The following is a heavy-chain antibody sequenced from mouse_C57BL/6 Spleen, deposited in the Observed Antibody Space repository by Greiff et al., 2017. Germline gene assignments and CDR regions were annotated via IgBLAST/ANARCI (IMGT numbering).Heavy chain of an antibody. V-gene: IGHV14-3*01. CDR3: ARLDSSGYGAWFAY. CDR1: GFNIKNTY. Sequence: EVKLQESVAELVRPGASVKLSCTASGFNIKNTYMHWVKQRPEQGLEWIGRIDPANGNTKYAPKIQGKATITADTSSNTAYLQLSSLTSEDTAIYYGARLDSSGYGAWFAYWGQGTLVTVSA. D-gene: IGHD3-2*02. J-gene: IGHJ3*01. CDR2: IDPANGNT.